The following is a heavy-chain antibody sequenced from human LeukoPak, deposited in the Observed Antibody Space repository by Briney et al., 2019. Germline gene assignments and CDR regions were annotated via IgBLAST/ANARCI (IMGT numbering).Heavy chain of an antibody. CDR3: ARDGELITMVRGAADY. V-gene: IGHV3-7*01. CDR1: GFTFSSYW. CDR2: IKQDGSEK. D-gene: IGHD3-10*01. Sequence: GGSLRLSCAASGFTFSSYWMSWVRQAPGKGLEWVANIKQDGSEKYYVDSVKGRFTISRDNAKNSLYLQMNSLRAGDSAVYYCARDGELITMVRGAADYWGQGTLVTVSS. J-gene: IGHJ4*02.